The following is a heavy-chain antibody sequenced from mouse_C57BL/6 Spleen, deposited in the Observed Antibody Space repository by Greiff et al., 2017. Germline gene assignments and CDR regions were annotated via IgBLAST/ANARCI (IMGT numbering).Heavy chain of an antibody. CDR2: ISSGGSYT. D-gene: IGHD2-1*01. CDR3: ARQRNSGYMDY. CDR1: GFTFSSYG. V-gene: IGHV5-6*01. J-gene: IGHJ4*01. Sequence: EVKVVESGGDLVKPGGSLKLSCAASGFTFSSYGMSWVRPTPDKRLEWVATISSGGSYTYYPDSVKGRFTISRDNAKNTLYLQMSSLKSEDTAMYYCARQRNSGYMDYWGQGTSVTVSS.